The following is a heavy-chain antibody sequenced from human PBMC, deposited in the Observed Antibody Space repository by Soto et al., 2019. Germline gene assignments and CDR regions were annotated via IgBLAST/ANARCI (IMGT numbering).Heavy chain of an antibody. D-gene: IGHD3-10*01. CDR3: SRGLPYGSASHPPGF. Sequence: HVQLVESGGGVVQPGGSLRLSCGASGFTFSSYAMHWVRQAPGKGLEWMAVISYDGSKKYYAASVKGRFTISRDNSKNTLYLQLNCLRIDERAVYYCSRGLPYGSASHPPGFWGQGTLVTVSS. V-gene: IGHV3-30-3*01. J-gene: IGHJ4*02. CDR1: GFTFSSYA. CDR2: ISYDGSKK.